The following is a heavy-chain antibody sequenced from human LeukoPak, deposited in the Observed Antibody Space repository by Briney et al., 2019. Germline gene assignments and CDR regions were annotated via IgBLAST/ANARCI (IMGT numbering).Heavy chain of an antibody. J-gene: IGHJ4*02. V-gene: IGHV3-48*01. CDR2: ISFSSSTI. CDR1: GFTFSNAW. Sequence: GGSLRLSCAASGFTFSNAWMSWVRQAPGKGLEWVSYISFSSSTIYYADSVKGRFTISRDNAKNSLYLQMNSLRADDTAVYYCASSGYSYGPAAYYFDYWGQGTLVTVSS. D-gene: IGHD5-18*01. CDR3: ASSGYSYGPAAYYFDY.